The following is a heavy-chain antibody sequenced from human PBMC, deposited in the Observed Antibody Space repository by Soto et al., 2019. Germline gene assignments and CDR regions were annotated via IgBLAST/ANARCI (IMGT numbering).Heavy chain of an antibody. CDR3: ARQGRVAGYNWFDP. J-gene: IGHJ5*02. Sequence: SETLSLTCTVSGGSISSSSYYWGWIRQPPGKGLEWIGSIYYSGSTYYNPSLKSRVTISVDTSKNQFSLKLSSVTAADTAVYYCARQGRVAGYNWFDPWGQGTLVTVSS. D-gene: IGHD6-19*01. CDR2: IYYSGST. CDR1: GGSISSSSYY. V-gene: IGHV4-39*01.